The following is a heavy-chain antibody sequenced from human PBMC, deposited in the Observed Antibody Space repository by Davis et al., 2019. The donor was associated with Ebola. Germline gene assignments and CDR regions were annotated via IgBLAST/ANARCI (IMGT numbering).Heavy chain of an antibody. D-gene: IGHD2-8*01. V-gene: IGHV3-30-3*01. CDR3: VRDMYGVREY. CDR2: ISYDGSNK. CDR1: GFTFSGSA. Sequence: GGSLRLSCAASGFTFSGSAMHWVRQAPGKGLEWVAVISYDGSNKYYADSVKGRFTISRDNAKNTLDLQMDSLRAEDTAVYYCVRDMYGVREYWGQGILVAVSS. J-gene: IGHJ4*02.